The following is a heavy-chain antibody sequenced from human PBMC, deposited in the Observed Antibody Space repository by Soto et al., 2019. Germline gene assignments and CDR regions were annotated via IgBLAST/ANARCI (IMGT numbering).Heavy chain of an antibody. V-gene: IGHV4-4*02. CDR1: GVSLTSGNW. D-gene: IGHD3-10*01. CDR2: IFHDGTA. CDR3: ARLVYDTRLNYMYFDF. J-gene: IGHJ4*02. Sequence: PSETLSLTCAVSGVSLTSGNWWTWVRQSPQRGLEYIGEIFHDGTANYYPSFERRVAMSVDTSRNQFSLKLTSVTAADTAVYFCARLVYDTRLNYMYFDFRGPGTLVTVSS.